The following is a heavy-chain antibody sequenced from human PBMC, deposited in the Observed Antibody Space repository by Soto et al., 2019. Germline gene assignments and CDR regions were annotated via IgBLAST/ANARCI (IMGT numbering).Heavy chain of an antibody. V-gene: IGHV3-21*06. D-gene: IGHD1-26*01. J-gene: IGHJ5*02. CDR1: FSMYS. CDR3: TRDQGGSYDSWFDP. CDR2: ISSGSDYI. Sequence: GGSLRLSCNFSFSMYSMDWVRQAPGKGLEWVASISSGSDYIKYADSVKGRFTISRDNTKNSVSLQMSSLRVEDTAMYYCTRDQGGSYDSWFDPWGRGTLVTVSS.